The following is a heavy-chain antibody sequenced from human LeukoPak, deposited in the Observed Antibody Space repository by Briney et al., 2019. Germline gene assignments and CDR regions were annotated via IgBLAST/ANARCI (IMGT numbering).Heavy chain of an antibody. Sequence: ASVEVSCEASGYTFTSYYMHWVRQAPGQGLEWMGIINPGDGRTTYPQKFQGRVTMTRDTSTSTVYMELSSLRSEDTAVYYCARDLSGNHYGHFDYWGQGTLVTVSS. CDR3: ARDLSGNHYGHFDY. CDR1: GYTFTSYY. CDR2: INPGDGRT. D-gene: IGHD1-26*01. V-gene: IGHV1-46*01. J-gene: IGHJ4*02.